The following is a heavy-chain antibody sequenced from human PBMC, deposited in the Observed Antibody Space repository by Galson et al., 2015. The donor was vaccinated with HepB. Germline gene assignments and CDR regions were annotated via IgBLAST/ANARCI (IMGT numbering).Heavy chain of an antibody. V-gene: IGHV3-9*01. CDR1: GFTFDDYA. CDR2: ISRNSGSI. Sequence: SLRLSCAASGFTFDDYAMHWVRQAPGKGLEWVSGISRNSGSIGYADSVKGRFTISRDNAKNSLYLQMNSLRAEDTALYYCAKDRAVAGTLIDAFDIWGQGTMVTVSS. CDR3: AKDRAVAGTLIDAFDI. D-gene: IGHD6-19*01. J-gene: IGHJ3*02.